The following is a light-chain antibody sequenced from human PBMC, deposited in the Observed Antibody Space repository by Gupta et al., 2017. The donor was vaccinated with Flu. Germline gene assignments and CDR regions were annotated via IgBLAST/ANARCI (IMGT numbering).Light chain of an antibody. CDR3: CSYAGGYTYV. CDR2: EGS. CDR1: RSDLGSYNL. Sequence: QSALTQPASVSGSPGKSITISCTGTRSDLGSYNLVSWYQQNPGKAPKLIIYEGSKRPSGVSKRFSASKSGITASLTISGLQADDEADYYCCSYAGGYTYVFGTGTKVTVL. V-gene: IGLV2-23*01. J-gene: IGLJ1*01.